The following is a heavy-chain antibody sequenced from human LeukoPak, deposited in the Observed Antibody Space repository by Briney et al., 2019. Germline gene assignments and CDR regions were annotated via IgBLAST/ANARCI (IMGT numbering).Heavy chain of an antibody. CDR2: IYYSGST. D-gene: IGHD3-22*01. CDR1: GGSISSYY. V-gene: IGHV4-59*08. Sequence: SETLSLTCTVSGGSISSYYWSWIRQPPGKGLEWIGYIYYSGSTNYNPSLKSRVTISVDTSKNQFSLKLSSVTAADTAAYYCARRSYDGSGYYYVDYWGQGTLVTVSS. J-gene: IGHJ4*02. CDR3: ARRSYDGSGYYYVDY.